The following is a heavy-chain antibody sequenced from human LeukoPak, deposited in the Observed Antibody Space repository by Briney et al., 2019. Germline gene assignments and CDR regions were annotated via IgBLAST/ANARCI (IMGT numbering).Heavy chain of an antibody. CDR3: ARAVPRRDGYNSDY. J-gene: IGHJ4*02. V-gene: IGHV3-21*01. D-gene: IGHD5-24*01. CDR1: GFTFSSYS. CDR2: IRFTGSYI. Sequence: PGGSLRLSCAASGFTFSSYSMNWVRQAPGRGLEWVSSIRFTGSYIYYADSVKGRFTISRDDAKNLLSLQMISLRVEDTAVYYCARAVPRRDGYNSDYWGQGTLVTVSS.